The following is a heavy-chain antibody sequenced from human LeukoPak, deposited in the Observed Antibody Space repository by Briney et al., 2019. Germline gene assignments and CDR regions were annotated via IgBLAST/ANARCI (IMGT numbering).Heavy chain of an antibody. D-gene: IGHD3-3*01. J-gene: IGHJ3*02. CDR2: IYYSGTT. Sequence: SETLSLTCTVSGGSISSSSYYWGWIRQPPGKGLEWIGSIYYSGTTYYNPSLKSRVTISIDTSKNQFSLKLSSVTAADTAVYYCARQPITIFGVTDAFDIWGQGTMVTVSS. V-gene: IGHV4-39*01. CDR1: GGSISSSSYY. CDR3: ARQPITIFGVTDAFDI.